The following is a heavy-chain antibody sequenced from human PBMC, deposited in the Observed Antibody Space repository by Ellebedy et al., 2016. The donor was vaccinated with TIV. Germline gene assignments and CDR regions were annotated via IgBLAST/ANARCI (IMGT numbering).Heavy chain of an antibody. D-gene: IGHD5-12*01. CDR2: INPRTGGT. J-gene: IGHJ4*02. Sequence: ASVKVSXXTSGFTFTGYYIHWVRQAPGQGLEWMGWINPRTGGTNYAQKFPDRVTMTTDTSINTAYMELNRLRSDDTAVYYCVTRGYSGYDYFDYWGQGTLVTVSS. CDR1: GFTFTGYY. CDR3: VTRGYSGYDYFDY. V-gene: IGHV1-2*02.